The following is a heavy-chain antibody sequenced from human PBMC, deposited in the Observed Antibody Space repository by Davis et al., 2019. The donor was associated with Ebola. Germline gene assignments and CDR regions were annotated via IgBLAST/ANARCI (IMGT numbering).Heavy chain of an antibody. CDR3: ARQTPYYHYIDV. CDR2: VYPRYSDT. Sequence: GESLKTSCKGSGCTFTDYWVGWVRQLPGKGLEWMGFVYPRYSDTRYRPSFQGQLTMSADKSISTAYLHWSSLKASDTAIYYCARQTPYYHYIDVWGKGTTVTVSS. CDR1: GCTFTDYW. V-gene: IGHV5-51*01. J-gene: IGHJ6*03.